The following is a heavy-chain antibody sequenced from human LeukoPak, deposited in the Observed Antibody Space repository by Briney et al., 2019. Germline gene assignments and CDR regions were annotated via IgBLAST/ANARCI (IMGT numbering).Heavy chain of an antibody. J-gene: IGHJ4*02. D-gene: IGHD3-16*02. V-gene: IGHV3-7*01. CDR2: IKQDGSEK. CDR3: ARDFSEYYDYVWGSYRSVRGFDY. CDR1: GFTFSSYW. Sequence: GGSLRLSCAASGFTFSSYWMSWVRQAPGKGLEWVANIKQDGSEKYYVDSVKGRFTISRGNAKNSLYLQMNSLRAEDTAVYYCARDFSEYYDYVWGSYRSVRGFDYWGQGTLVTVSS.